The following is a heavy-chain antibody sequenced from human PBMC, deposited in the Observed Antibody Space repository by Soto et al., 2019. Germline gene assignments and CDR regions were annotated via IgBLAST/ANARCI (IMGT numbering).Heavy chain of an antibody. Sequence: ASVKVSCKASGYTFTRYDINWVRQATGQGLEWMRWMNPNNGTTGYAQKFQGRVTMTRDTSISTAYMELSSLRSEDTAVYYCARDLPYCYDSSSWDYWRQGSLVTVSS. CDR2: MNPNNGTT. J-gene: IGHJ4*02. CDR3: ARDLPYCYDSSSWDY. CDR1: GYTFTRYD. D-gene: IGHD3-22*01. V-gene: IGHV1-8*01.